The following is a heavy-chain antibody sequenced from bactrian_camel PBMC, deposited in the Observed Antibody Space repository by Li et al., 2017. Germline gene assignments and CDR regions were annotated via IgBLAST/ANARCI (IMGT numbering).Heavy chain of an antibody. Sequence: VQLVESGGGLVQPGGSLRLSCAASGFIFSDYAMTWVRQGPGKGLEWVSSISNGRGSGADYADSVKGRFTISRDNAKNTAYLQMNSLKTEDAAVYYCAACPTTGWPYNYWGQGTQVTV. CDR1: GFIFSDYA. J-gene: IGHJ4*01. V-gene: IGHV3S40*01. CDR3: AACPTTGWPYNY. D-gene: IGHD5*01. CDR2: ISNGRGSGA.